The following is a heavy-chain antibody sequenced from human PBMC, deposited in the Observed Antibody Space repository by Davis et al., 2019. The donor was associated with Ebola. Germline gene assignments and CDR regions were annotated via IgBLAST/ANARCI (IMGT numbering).Heavy chain of an antibody. D-gene: IGHD1-1*01. J-gene: IGHJ6*04. Sequence: ASVKVSCKVSGYTLTDLSMHWVRQAPGKGLEWMRSFDPKDGETIYAQKFQGRVTMTEDTSTDTAYMELSSLRSGDTAVYYCATSIGALGTKYYYYGMDVWGKGTTVTVSS. CDR1: GYTLTDLS. CDR2: FDPKDGET. CDR3: ATSIGALGTKYYYYGMDV. V-gene: IGHV1-24*01.